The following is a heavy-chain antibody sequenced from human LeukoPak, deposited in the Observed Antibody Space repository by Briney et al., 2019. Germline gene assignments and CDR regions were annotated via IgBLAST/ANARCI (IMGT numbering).Heavy chain of an antibody. CDR2: IYHSGST. Sequence: QSSETLSLTCAVSGGSISSGGYSWSWIRQPPGKGLEWIGYIYHSGSTYYNPSLKSRVTISVDTSKNQFSLKLSSVTAADTAVYYCARAGVHIAFYYYGMDVWGQGTTVTVSS. CDR1: GGSISSGGYS. J-gene: IGHJ6*02. V-gene: IGHV4-30-2*01. D-gene: IGHD5-12*01. CDR3: ARAGVHIAFYYYGMDV.